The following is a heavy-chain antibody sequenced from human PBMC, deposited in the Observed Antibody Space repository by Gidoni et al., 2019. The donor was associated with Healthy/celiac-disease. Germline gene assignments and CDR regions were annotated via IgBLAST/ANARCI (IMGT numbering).Heavy chain of an antibody. CDR2: IYYSGST. V-gene: IGHV4-59*01. D-gene: IGHD2-8*01. J-gene: IGHJ3*02. Sequence: QVQLQESGPGLVKPSETLSLTCTVPGGSISSYYWSWIRQPPGKGLEWIGYIYYSGSTNYNPSLKSRVTISVDTSKNQFSLKLSSVTAADTAVYYCARDLINGGLGAFDIWGQGTMVTVSS. CDR1: GGSISSYY. CDR3: ARDLINGGLGAFDI.